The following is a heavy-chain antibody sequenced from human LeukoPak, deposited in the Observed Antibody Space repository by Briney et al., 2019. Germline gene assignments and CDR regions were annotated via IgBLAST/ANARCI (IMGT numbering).Heavy chain of an antibody. CDR1: GYTFTSYD. CDR3: ARAFFRGSSSWYGGRGVRRFGFDP. CDR2: MNPNSGNT. D-gene: IGHD6-13*01. J-gene: IGHJ5*02. V-gene: IGHV1-8*03. Sequence: ASVKVSCKASGYTFTSYDINWVRQATGQGLEWMGWMNPNSGNTGYAQKFQGRVTITRNTSISTAYMELSSLRSEDTAVYYCARAFFRGSSSWYGGRGVRRFGFDPWGQGTLVTVSS.